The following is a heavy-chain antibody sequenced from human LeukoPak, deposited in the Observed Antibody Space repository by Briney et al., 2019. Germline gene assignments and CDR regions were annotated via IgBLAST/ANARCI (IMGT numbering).Heavy chain of an antibody. V-gene: IGHV4-61*02. D-gene: IGHD6-6*01. J-gene: IGHJ4*02. CDR2: IYTSGRT. CDR1: GGSISSTSYY. CDR3: ARDPQLGPFDY. Sequence: PSETLSLTCTVSGGSISSTSYYWGWIRQPAGKGLEWIGRIYTSGRTNYNPSLKSRVTMSVDTSKKQFSLKLSSVTAADTAVYYCARDPQLGPFDYWGQGTLVTVSS.